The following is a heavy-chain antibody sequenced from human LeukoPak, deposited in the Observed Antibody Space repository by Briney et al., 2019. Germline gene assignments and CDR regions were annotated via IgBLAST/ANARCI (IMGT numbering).Heavy chain of an antibody. D-gene: IGHD3-10*01. CDR2: IYYSGST. J-gene: IGHJ5*02. V-gene: IGHV4-59*01. CDR1: GGSISSYY. CDR3: ARVHSITMVRGLISGFDP. Sequence: SETLSLTCTVSGGSISSYYWSWIRQPPGRGLEWIGYIYYSGSTNYNPSLKSRVTISVDTSKNQFSLKLSSVTAADTAVYYCARVHSITMVRGLISGFDPWGQGTLVTVSS.